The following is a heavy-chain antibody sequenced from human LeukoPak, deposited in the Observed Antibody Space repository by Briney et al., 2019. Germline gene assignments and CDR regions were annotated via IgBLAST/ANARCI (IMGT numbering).Heavy chain of an antibody. CDR2: IYYCGST. CDR1: GGSISSYY. CDR3: ARLIGWELLGFDY. Sequence: SETLSLTCTVSGGSISSYYWSGIRQPPGKGLEWIGYIYYCGSTNYNPSLKSRVTISVDTPKNQFSLKLSSVTAADTAVYYCARLIGWELLGFDYWGQGTLVTVSS. J-gene: IGHJ4*02. V-gene: IGHV4-59*01. D-gene: IGHD1-26*01.